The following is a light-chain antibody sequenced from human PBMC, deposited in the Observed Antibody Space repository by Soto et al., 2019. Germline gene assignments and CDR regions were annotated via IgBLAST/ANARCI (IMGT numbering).Light chain of an antibody. CDR2: DAS. J-gene: IGKJ1*01. Sequence: EIVLTQSPGTLSLSPGERATLSCRASETVATNLAWYQQKPGQAPRLLIYDASIRATGIPDRFSGSGSGTDFSLTISRLEPEDFAVYYCHQYGSSPWTFGQGTKV. V-gene: IGKV3-20*01. CDR3: HQYGSSPWT. CDR1: ETVATN.